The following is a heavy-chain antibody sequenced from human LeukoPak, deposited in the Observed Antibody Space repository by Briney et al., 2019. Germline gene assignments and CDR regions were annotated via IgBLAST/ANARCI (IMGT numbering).Heavy chain of an antibody. D-gene: IGHD2-21*02. V-gene: IGHV4-39*07. CDR3: ARGAYCGGDCYLGQGYYYYYYMDV. CDR2: IYYSGST. CDR1: GGSISSSSYY. J-gene: IGHJ6*03. Sequence: SETLSLTCTVSGGSISSSSYYWGWIRQPPGKGLEWIGSIYYSGSTYYNPSLKSRVTISVDTSKNQFSLKLSSVTAADTAVYYCARGAYCGGDCYLGQGYYYYYYMDVWGKGTTVTISS.